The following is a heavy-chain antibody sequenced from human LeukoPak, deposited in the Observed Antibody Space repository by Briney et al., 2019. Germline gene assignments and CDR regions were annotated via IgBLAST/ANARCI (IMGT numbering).Heavy chain of an antibody. CDR3: ARAGVPAAIPFDP. CDR2: IYYSGST. V-gene: IGHV4-59*08. CDR1: GGSISSYY. D-gene: IGHD2-2*02. J-gene: IGHJ5*02. Sequence: SETLSLTCTVSGGSISSYYWSWIRQPPGKGLEWIGYIYYSGSTNYNPSLKSRVTISVDTSKNQFSLKLSSVTAADTAVYYCARAGVPAAIPFDPWGQGTLVTVSS.